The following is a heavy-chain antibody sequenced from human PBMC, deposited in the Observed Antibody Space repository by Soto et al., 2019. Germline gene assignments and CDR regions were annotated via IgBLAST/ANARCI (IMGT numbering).Heavy chain of an antibody. J-gene: IGHJ6*02. CDR3: ARAFFEYSSSSRGYYYCGMDV. D-gene: IGHD6-6*01. CDR1: GFTFSSYA. V-gene: IGHV3-30-3*01. CDR2: ISYDGSNK. Sequence: GGSLRLSCAASGFTFSSYAMHWVRQAPGKGLEWVAVISYDGSNKYYADSVKGRFTISRDNSKNTLYLQMNSLRAEDTAVYYCARAFFEYSSSSRGYYYCGMDVWGQGTTVTVSS.